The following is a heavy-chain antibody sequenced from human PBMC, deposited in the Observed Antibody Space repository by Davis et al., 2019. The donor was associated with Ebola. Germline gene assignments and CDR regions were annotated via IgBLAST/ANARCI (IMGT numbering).Heavy chain of an antibody. J-gene: IGHJ4*02. V-gene: IGHV4-59*12. D-gene: IGHD5-18*01. CDR1: GGSISSYY. Sequence: SETLSLTCTVSGGSISSYYWSWIRQPPGKGLEWIGYIYYSGSTNYNPSLKSRVTISVDTSKNQFSLKVNSVTAADTAVYYCAREYLSGYSYGPKYYFDYWGQGTLVTVSS. CDR2: IYYSGST. CDR3: AREYLSGYSYGPKYYFDY.